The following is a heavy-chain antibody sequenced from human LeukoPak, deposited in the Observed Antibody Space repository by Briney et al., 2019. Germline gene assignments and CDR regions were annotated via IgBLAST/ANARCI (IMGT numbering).Heavy chain of an antibody. CDR2: ISGSGGST. J-gene: IGHJ6*03. Sequence: GGSLRLSCAASGFTFSSYGMSWVRQAPGKGLEWVSAISGSGGSTYYADSVRGRFTISRDNSKNTLYLQMNSLRAEDTAVYYCAGERRRTTVPNLNYYYYYMDVWGKGTTVTISS. CDR1: GFTFSSYG. D-gene: IGHD1-1*01. CDR3: AGERRRTTVPNLNYYYYYMDV. V-gene: IGHV3-23*01.